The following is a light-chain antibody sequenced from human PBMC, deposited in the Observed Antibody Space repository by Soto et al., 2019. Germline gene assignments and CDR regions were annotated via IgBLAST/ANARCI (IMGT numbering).Light chain of an antibody. V-gene: IGLV1-40*01. CDR1: SSNIGAGYD. CDR2: GNS. Sequence: QSVLTQPPSVSGAPGQRVTISCTGSSSNIGAGYDVHWYQQLPGTAPKLLIYGNSNRPSGVPDRFSGSKSGTSASLAITGLQAEDEADYYCQSYASSLRGVFGTGTKFTVL. J-gene: IGLJ1*01. CDR3: QSYASSLRGV.